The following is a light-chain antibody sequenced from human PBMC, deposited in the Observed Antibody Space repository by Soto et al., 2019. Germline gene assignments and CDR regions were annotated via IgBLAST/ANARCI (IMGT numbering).Light chain of an antibody. CDR2: GAS. CDR1: QSVSSN. J-gene: IGKJ1*01. Sequence: EIVMTQSPATLSVSPGERATLSCRASQSVSSNLAWYQQKPGQAPRLLIYGASTRGTGSPARFSGSGSGTEFTLTISSLQSEDFAVYYCQQYNNWPWTFGQGTKVEIK. CDR3: QQYNNWPWT. V-gene: IGKV3-15*01.